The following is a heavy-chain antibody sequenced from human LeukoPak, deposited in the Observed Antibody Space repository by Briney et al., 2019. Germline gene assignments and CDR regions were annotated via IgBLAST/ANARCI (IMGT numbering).Heavy chain of an antibody. CDR1: GYTFTGYY. Sequence: GASVKVSFKASGYTFTGYYMHWVRQAPGQGLEWMGWINPNSGGTNYAQKFQGRVTMTRDTSISTAYMELSRLRSDDTAVYYCARDGGYYASSGYWGPHDAFHIWGQGTMVTVSS. J-gene: IGHJ3*02. CDR3: ARDGGYYASSGYWGPHDAFHI. V-gene: IGHV1-2*02. D-gene: IGHD3-22*01. CDR2: INPNSGGT.